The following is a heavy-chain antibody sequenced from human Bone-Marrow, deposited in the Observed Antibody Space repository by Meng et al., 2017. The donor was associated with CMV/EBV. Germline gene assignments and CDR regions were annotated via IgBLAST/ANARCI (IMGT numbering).Heavy chain of an antibody. J-gene: IGHJ4*02. D-gene: IGHD2/OR15-2a*01. CDR1: GGSISSSSYY. V-gene: IGHV4-39*01. CDR3: ARQDPFRRGAYFDY. Sequence: SETLSLTCTVSGGSISSSSYYWGWIRQPPGKGLEWIGSIYYSGSTYYNPSLKSRVTISVDTSKNQFSLKLSSVTAADTAVYYCARQDPFRRGAYFDYWGERTLVAFSS. CDR2: IYYSGST.